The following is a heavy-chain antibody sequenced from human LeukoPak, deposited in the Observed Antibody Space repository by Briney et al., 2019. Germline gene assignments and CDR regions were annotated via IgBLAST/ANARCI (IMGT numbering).Heavy chain of an antibody. Sequence: SETLSLTCTVSGGSISSYYWSWIRQPPGKGLEWIGYIYYSGSTNYNPSPKSRVTISVDTSKNQFSLKLSSVTAADTAVYYCARRSDGYKPGSYWYFDLWGRGTLVTVSS. CDR3: ARRSDGYKPGSYWYFDL. CDR1: GGSISSYY. J-gene: IGHJ2*01. D-gene: IGHD5-24*01. V-gene: IGHV4-59*01. CDR2: IYYSGST.